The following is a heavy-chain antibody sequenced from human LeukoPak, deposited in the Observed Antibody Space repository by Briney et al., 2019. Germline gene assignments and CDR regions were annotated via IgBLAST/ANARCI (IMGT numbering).Heavy chain of an antibody. V-gene: IGHV1-69*05. CDR3: AREENYYDSSGYSN. CDR1: GYTFTNFG. Sequence: ASVKVSCKTSGYTFTNFGVSWVRQAPGQGLEWMGGIIPIFGTANYAQKFQGRVTITTDESTSTAYMELSSLRSEDTAVYYCAREENYYDSSGYSNWGQGTLVTVSS. D-gene: IGHD3-22*01. CDR2: IIPIFGTA. J-gene: IGHJ4*02.